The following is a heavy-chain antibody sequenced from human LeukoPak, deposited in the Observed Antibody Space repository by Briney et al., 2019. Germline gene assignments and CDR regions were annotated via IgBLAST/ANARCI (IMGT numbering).Heavy chain of an antibody. J-gene: IGHJ4*02. CDR1: GFTFGIHG. Sequence: GGSLRLSCVGSGFTFGIHGMNWVRQAPGKGLEWASFISTSSTYIKYADSLKGRFTVSRDNVKSSLYLQMSSLTAEDTAVYYCARGRCSNSDCPFDYWGQGTLVTVSS. CDR2: ISTSSTYI. CDR3: ARGRCSNSDCPFDY. V-gene: IGHV3-21*06. D-gene: IGHD2-21*02.